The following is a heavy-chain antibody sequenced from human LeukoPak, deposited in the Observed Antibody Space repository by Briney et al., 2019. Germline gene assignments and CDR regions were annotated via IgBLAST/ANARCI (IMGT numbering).Heavy chain of an antibody. CDR3: ARRHAGNFQH. V-gene: IGHV4-39*01. CDR1: GGSISSSSYY. D-gene: IGHD3-10*01. Sequence: SETLSLTCTVSGGSISSSSYYWGWNRQPPGKGLEWIGSIYYSGSTYYNPSLKSRVTISVDTSKNQFSLKLSSVTAADTAVYYCARRHAGNFQHWGQGTLVTVSS. CDR2: IYYSGST. J-gene: IGHJ1*01.